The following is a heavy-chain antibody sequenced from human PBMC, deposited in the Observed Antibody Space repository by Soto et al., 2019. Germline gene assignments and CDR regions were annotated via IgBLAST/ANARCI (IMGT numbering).Heavy chain of an antibody. D-gene: IGHD3-22*01. Sequence: QVQLVQSGAEVKKPGASVKVSCKASGYTFTGYYLHWVRQAPGQGLEWMGWINPNSGGTIYAQKFQGWVTMTRDTSISTAYMELSRLRSDDTAVYFCARGHDISGYYPKNAFDIWGQGTMVTVSS. CDR1: GYTFTGYY. J-gene: IGHJ3*02. CDR2: INPNSGGT. CDR3: ARGHDISGYYPKNAFDI. V-gene: IGHV1-2*04.